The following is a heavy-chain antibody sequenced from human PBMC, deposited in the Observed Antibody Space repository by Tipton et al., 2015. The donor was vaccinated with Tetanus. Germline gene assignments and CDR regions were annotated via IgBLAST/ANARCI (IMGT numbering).Heavy chain of an antibody. CDR1: GGSVSSGSYY. V-gene: IGHV4-61*01. CDR2: FFYNGNT. J-gene: IGHJ2*01. CDR3: ARGGWFPTYFDL. Sequence: LRLSCTVSGGSVSSGSYYWNWIRQPPGKGLEWIGYFFYNGNTNYIPSLKSRVTISADTSKNQVPLRLNSVTAADTAVYFCARGGWFPTYFDLWGRGTLVTVSS. D-gene: IGHD6-19*01.